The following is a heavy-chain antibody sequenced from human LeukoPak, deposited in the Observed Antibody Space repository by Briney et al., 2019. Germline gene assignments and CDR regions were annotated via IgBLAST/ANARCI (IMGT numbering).Heavy chain of an antibody. CDR3: ATKQWLAPPPDS. D-gene: IGHD6-19*01. CDR2: INTDGTVT. Sequence: GGSLRLSCAASGFTFSKYWMLWFSQAPGKGLHTVSRINTDGTVTTYADSVKGRFTVSRDNADNTMFLQMNSVRDEDTAVYYCATKQWLAPPPDSWGQGTPVTVSS. J-gene: IGHJ5*01. V-gene: IGHV3-74*01. CDR1: GFTFSKYW.